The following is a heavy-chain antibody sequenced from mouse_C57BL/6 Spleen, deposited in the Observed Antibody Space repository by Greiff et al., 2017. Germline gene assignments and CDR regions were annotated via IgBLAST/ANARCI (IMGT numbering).Heavy chain of an antibody. D-gene: IGHD2-2*01. Sequence: QVQLQQSGAELVKPGASVKISCKASGYAFSSYWMNWVKQRPGKGLEWIGQIYPGDGDTNYNGKFKGKATLTADKSSSTAYMQLSSLTSEDSAVYFCARRRVYGYDGGFDYWGQGTTLTVSS. V-gene: IGHV1-80*01. CDR2: IYPGDGDT. CDR3: ARRRVYGYDGGFDY. J-gene: IGHJ2*01. CDR1: GYAFSSYW.